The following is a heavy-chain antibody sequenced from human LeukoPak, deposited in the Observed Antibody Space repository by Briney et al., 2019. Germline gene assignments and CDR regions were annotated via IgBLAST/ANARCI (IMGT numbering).Heavy chain of an antibody. CDR1: GFTFSDYY. D-gene: IGHD2-2*01. CDR2: ISSSSTI. Sequence: GGSLRLSCAASGFTFSDYYMNWVPQAPGKGLEWVSSISSSSTIYYADSVKGRFTISRDNAKNSLYLQMNSLRAEDTAVYYCARGSIQYCSSTSCYGYYFDYWGQGTLVTVSS. V-gene: IGHV3-69-1*01. CDR3: ARGSIQYCSSTSCYGYYFDY. J-gene: IGHJ4*02.